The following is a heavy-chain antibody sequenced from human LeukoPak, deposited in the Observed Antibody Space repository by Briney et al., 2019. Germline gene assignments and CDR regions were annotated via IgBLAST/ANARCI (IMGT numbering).Heavy chain of an antibody. Sequence: GGSLRLSCAASGFTLSDYYMSWIRQAPGKGLEWVSYISSSGSTIYYADSVKGRFTISRDNAKNSLYLQMNSLRAEDTAVYYCARDGFWSDYYYYGMDVWGQGTTVTVSS. D-gene: IGHD3-3*01. CDR1: GFTLSDYY. J-gene: IGHJ6*02. CDR2: ISSSGSTI. V-gene: IGHV3-11*01. CDR3: ARDGFWSDYYYYGMDV.